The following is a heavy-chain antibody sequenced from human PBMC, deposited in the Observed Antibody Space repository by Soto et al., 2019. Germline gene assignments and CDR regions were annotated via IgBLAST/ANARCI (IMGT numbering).Heavy chain of an antibody. D-gene: IGHD2-2*01. CDR3: ASDIVVVPAAPNTGMDV. V-gene: IGHV6-1*01. CDR1: GDSVSSNSAA. CDR2: TYYRSKWYN. J-gene: IGHJ6*02. Sequence: SQTLSLTCVISGDSVSSNSAALNWIRQSPSRGLEWLGRTYYRSKWYNDYAVSVKSRITINPDTSKNQFSLQLNSVTPEDTAVYYCASDIVVVPAAPNTGMDVWGQGTTVTVSS.